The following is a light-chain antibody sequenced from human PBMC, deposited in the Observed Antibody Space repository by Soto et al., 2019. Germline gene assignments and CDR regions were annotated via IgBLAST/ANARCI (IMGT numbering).Light chain of an antibody. V-gene: IGLV2-14*01. CDR3: SSYTSSNPLI. Sequence: QAVLTQPASVSGSPGQSITISCTGTGSDIGGSDHVSWYQQHPGKAPKLLIYEVSYRPSGVSNHFSASKSGNTASLTVSGLQADDGADYYGSSYTSSNPLIFGGGTKVTAL. CDR1: GSDIGGSDH. CDR2: EVS. J-gene: IGLJ2*01.